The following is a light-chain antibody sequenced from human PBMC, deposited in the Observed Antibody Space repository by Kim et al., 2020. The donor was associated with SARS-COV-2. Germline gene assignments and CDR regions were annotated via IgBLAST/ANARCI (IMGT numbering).Light chain of an antibody. Sequence: EIALTQSPATLSVSPGERVTLSCRASQSISSNLAWYQQKPGQAPRLLIYGASTRATGVPARFSGSGSGTEFTLTISSLQSEDFAVYYCQQYDNWPMTFGQGTRLEIK. V-gene: IGKV3-15*01. J-gene: IGKJ5*01. CDR2: GAS. CDR3: QQYDNWPMT. CDR1: QSISSN.